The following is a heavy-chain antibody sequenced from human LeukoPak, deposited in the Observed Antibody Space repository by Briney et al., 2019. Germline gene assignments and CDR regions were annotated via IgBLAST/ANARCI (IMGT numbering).Heavy chain of an antibody. J-gene: IGHJ4*02. CDR1: GFTFSSYA. Sequence: PGGSLRLSCAASGFTFSSYAMHSVRQAPGKGLEWVAVIWYDGSSKYYADSVKGRFIISRDNPKNTLYLQMNSLRAEDTAVYYCTKDGESNTGNPGDYWGQGTLVTVSS. V-gene: IGHV3-33*06. D-gene: IGHD2-8*02. CDR3: TKDGESNTGNPGDY. CDR2: IWYDGSSK.